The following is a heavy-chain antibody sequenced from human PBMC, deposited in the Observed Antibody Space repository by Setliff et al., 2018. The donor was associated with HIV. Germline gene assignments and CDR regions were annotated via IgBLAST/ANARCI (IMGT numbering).Heavy chain of an antibody. J-gene: IGHJ2*01. CDR3: ITGGSIHQYFDL. V-gene: IGHV3-15*01. CDR1: EFTFSNAW. CDR2: IKRKSDGDTT. Sequence: GGSLRLSCAASEFTFSNAWMTWVRQGPGKGLEWVGRIKRKSDGDTTDYAAPVKGRFTISRDDSKNTLFLQMDSLQTEDTGVYYCITGGSIHQYFDLWGRGTLVTVSS. D-gene: IGHD2-15*01.